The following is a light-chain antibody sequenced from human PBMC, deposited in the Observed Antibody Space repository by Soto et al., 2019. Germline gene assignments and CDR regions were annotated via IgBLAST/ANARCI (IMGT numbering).Light chain of an antibody. CDR3: SSYTSSSTPVV. CDR1: SSDDGGYNY. CDR2: EVS. V-gene: IGLV2-14*01. J-gene: IGLJ2*01. Sequence: QSVLTQPASVSGSPGQSITISCTGTSSDDGGYNYVSWYQQHPGKAPKLMIYEVSNRPSGVSNRFSGSKSGNTASLTISGLQAEDEADYYCSSYTSSSTPVVFGGGTKVTVL.